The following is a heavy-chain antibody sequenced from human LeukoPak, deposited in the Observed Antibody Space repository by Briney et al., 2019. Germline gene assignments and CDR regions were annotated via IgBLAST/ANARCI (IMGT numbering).Heavy chain of an antibody. CDR2: ISGSGGST. CDR1: GFTSSSYA. CDR3: AKDRITSFVNIKYYFDY. J-gene: IGHJ4*02. Sequence: GGCLRLSSAASGFTSSSYAMSWVREAPGKGLERVSAISGSGGSTYYADSVKGRFTISRDNSKNTLYLQMNSLRAEDTAVYYCAKDRITSFVNIKYYFDYWGQGTLVIVSS. V-gene: IGHV3-23*01. D-gene: IGHD2-2*01.